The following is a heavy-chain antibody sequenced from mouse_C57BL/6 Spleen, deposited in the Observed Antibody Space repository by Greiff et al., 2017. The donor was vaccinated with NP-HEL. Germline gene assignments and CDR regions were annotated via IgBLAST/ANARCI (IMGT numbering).Heavy chain of an antibody. CDR3: ARADYDEDWYFDV. CDR1: GYTFTDYN. D-gene: IGHD2-4*01. Sequence: VQLKQSGPELVKPGASVKIPCKASGYTFTDYNMDWVKQSHGKSLEWIGDINPNNGGTIYNQKFKGKATLTVDKSSSTAYMELRSLTSEDTAVYYCARADYDEDWYFDVWGTGTTVTVSS. J-gene: IGHJ1*03. V-gene: IGHV1-18*01. CDR2: INPNNGGT.